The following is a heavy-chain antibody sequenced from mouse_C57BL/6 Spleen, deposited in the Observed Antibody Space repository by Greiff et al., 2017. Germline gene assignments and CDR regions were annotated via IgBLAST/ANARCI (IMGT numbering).Heavy chain of an antibody. J-gene: IGHJ3*01. CDR3: ARGIWGAWFAY. Sequence: DVQLVESGGGLVKPGGSLKLSCAASGFTFSDYGMHWVRQAPEKGLEWVAYISSGSSTIYYADTVKGRFTISRDNAKNTLFLQMTSLRSEDTAMYYCARGIWGAWFAYWGQGTLVTVSA. CDR1: GFTFSDYG. CDR2: ISSGSSTI. V-gene: IGHV5-17*01. D-gene: IGHD4-1*01.